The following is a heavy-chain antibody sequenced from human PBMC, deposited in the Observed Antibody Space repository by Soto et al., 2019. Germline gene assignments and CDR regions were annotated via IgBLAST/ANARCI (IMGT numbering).Heavy chain of an antibody. J-gene: IGHJ4*02. CDR3: AKEEGSTWYTTDH. CDR1: GFTFSNYA. CDR2: ISSLSGNT. Sequence: GGSLRLSCAASGFTFSNYAMTWVRQAPGKGLEWVSVISSLSGNTYYADSVKGRFTISRDNSRNTLYLQMNSLRVEDTAVYYCAKEEGSTWYTTDHWGQGNLVTVSS. V-gene: IGHV3-23*01. D-gene: IGHD6-13*01.